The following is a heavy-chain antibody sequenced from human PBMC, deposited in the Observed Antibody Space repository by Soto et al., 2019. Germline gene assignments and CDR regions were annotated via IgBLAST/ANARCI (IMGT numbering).Heavy chain of an antibody. CDR1: GYTFTSYA. CDR2: INAGNGNT. J-gene: IGHJ5*02. V-gene: IGHV1-3*01. D-gene: IGHD3-22*01. CDR3: ARDWYYYDSSGYYP. Sequence: ASVKVSCKASGYTFTSYAMHWVRQAPGQRLEWMGWINAGNGNTKYSQKFQGRVTITADESTSTAYMELSSLRSEDTAVYYCARDWYYYDSSGYYPWGQGTLVTVSS.